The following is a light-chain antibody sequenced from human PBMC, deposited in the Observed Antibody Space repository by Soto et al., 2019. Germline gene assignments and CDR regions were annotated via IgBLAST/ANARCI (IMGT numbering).Light chain of an antibody. CDR2: GAS. CDR3: QQYGASPRT. Sequence: EIVLTQSPGTLSLSPGERATLSCRASQSVSTSSLAWYPPKPGPAPRLLIYGASVRATGIPDRFSGSGTGTDVTLTISRLEPEDFAVYYCQQYGASPRTFGQGTKVEIK. V-gene: IGKV3-20*01. CDR1: QSVSTSS. J-gene: IGKJ1*01.